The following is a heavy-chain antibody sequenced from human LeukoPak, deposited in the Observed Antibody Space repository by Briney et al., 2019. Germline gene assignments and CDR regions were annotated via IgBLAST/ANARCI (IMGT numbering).Heavy chain of an antibody. D-gene: IGHD2-15*01. Sequence: ASVKVSRKASGYTFTSYAMHWVRQAPGQRLEWMGWINAGNGNTKYSQKFQGRVTITRDTSASTAYMELSSLRSEDTAVYYCARVGRDSSGGSRNYFDYWGQGTLVTVSS. J-gene: IGHJ4*02. CDR3: ARVGRDSSGGSRNYFDY. CDR2: INAGNGNT. V-gene: IGHV1-3*01. CDR1: GYTFTSYA.